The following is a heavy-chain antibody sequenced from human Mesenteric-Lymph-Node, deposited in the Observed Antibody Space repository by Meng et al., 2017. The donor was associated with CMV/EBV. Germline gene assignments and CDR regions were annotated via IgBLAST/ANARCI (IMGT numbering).Heavy chain of an antibody. D-gene: IGHD3-10*01. Sequence: SETLSLTCTVSGGSISSYYWSWIRQPPGKGLEWIGYIYYSGSTNYNPSLKSRVTISVDTSKNQFSLKLSSVTAADTAVYYCARGGGEVWFGELLSTYFDYWGQGTLVTVSS. CDR1: GGSISSYY. CDR3: ARGGGEVWFGELLSTYFDY. V-gene: IGHV4-59*01. J-gene: IGHJ4*02. CDR2: IYYSGST.